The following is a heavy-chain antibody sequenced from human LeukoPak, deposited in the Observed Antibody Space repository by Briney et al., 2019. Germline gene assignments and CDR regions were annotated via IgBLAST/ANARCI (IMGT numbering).Heavy chain of an antibody. CDR2: IHWNDEQ. CDR3: VHRLVKGGLDY. V-gene: IGHV2-5*01. D-gene: IGHD2-15*01. J-gene: IGHJ4*02. CDR1: GFYLSPNEGV. Sequence: KPPCTTLAKPTHTPTLTCTFSGFYLSPNEGVVGWIRQPPGKALEWLAVIHWNDEQHPCPSLRSRLLITKATSINQVVLIMTNMDPVDTATYFCVHRLVKGGLDYWGQGTLVTVSS.